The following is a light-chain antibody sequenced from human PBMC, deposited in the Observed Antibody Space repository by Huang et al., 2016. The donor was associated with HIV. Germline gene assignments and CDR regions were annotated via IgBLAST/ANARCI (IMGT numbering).Light chain of an antibody. V-gene: IGKV1-5*03. CDR1: QTISTW. CDR2: KAS. J-gene: IGKJ2*01. Sequence: DIQMTQSPSTLSASVGDRVTITCRASQTISTWLAWYQQKPGRAPKLLIHKASTLESGVPLRFSGSGSGTEFTLTISRLQPDDYATYYCQQYNTYSYTFGQGTKLEIK. CDR3: QQYNTYSYT.